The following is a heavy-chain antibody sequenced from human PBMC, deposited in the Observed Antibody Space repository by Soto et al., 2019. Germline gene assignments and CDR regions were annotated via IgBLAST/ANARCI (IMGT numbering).Heavy chain of an antibody. Sequence: GGSLRLSCSASGFTFSSYAMSWVRQAPGKGLEWVSAISGSGGSTYYADSVKGRFTISRDNSKNTLYLQMNSLRAEDTAVYYCAKDFKVGYSYGYWSHVNWFDPWGQGTLVTVSS. CDR2: ISGSGGST. CDR1: GFTFSSYA. J-gene: IGHJ5*02. D-gene: IGHD5-18*01. V-gene: IGHV3-23*01. CDR3: AKDFKVGYSYGYWSHVNWFDP.